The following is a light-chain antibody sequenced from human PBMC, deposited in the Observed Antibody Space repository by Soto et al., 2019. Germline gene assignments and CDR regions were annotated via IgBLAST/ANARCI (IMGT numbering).Light chain of an antibody. CDR2: KAS. Sequence: DIQMTQSPSTLSASAGDRVTITCRASQSISTLLAWYQQKPGKVPKLLIYKASSLESGVPSRFSGSGSGTEFTLTISSLQPDDFATYYCQQHTSYPLTFGGGTKVEIK. J-gene: IGKJ4*01. CDR1: QSISTL. V-gene: IGKV1-5*03. CDR3: QQHTSYPLT.